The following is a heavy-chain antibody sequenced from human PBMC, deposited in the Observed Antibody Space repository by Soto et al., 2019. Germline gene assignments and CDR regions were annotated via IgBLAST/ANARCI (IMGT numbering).Heavy chain of an antibody. CDR2: IYYSGST. D-gene: IGHD6-19*01. J-gene: IGHJ5*02. CDR3: ARDGSSGCYSWFDP. Sequence: SETLSLTCTVSGGSISSYYWSWIRQPPGKGLEWIGYIYYSGSTNYNPSLKSRVTISVDTSKNQFSLKLSSVTAADTAVYYCARDGSSGCYSWFDPWGQGTLVPVSS. V-gene: IGHV4-59*01. CDR1: GGSISSYY.